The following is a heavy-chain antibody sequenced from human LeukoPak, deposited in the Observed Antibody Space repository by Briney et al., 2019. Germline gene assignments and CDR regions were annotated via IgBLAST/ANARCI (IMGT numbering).Heavy chain of an antibody. CDR1: GGSISSDYHS. Sequence: SETLPLTCTVSGGSISSDYHSWNWIRQPAGKGLEWIGRIYTSENTNYNPSLKSRVTISLDTSKNQFSLKLSSVTAADTAVYYCARDSGIAASGSGFNYWGQGTLVTVSS. V-gene: IGHV4-61*02. J-gene: IGHJ4*02. CDR3: ARDSGIAASGSGFNY. D-gene: IGHD6-13*01. CDR2: IYTSENT.